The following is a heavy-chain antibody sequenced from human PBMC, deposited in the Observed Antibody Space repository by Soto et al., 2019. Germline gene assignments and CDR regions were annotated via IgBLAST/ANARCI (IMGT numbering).Heavy chain of an antibody. CDR2: ISAYNGNT. V-gene: IGHV1-18*01. Sequence: ASVEVSCKASGYTFTSYGISWVRQAPGQGHEWMGWISAYNGNTNYAQKLQGRVTMTTDTSTSTAYMELRSLRSEDTAVYYCAREGGTMVRERDEDAFDIWGQGTMVTVSS. CDR1: GYTFTSYG. CDR3: AREGGTMVRERDEDAFDI. J-gene: IGHJ3*02. D-gene: IGHD3-10*01.